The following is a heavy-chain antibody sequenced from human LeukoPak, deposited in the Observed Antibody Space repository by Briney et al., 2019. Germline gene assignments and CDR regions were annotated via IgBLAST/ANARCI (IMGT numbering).Heavy chain of an antibody. D-gene: IGHD2-2*01. CDR2: ISSSSSTI. CDR1: GFTFSSYS. Sequence: LPGRSLRLSCAASGFTFSSYSMNWVRQAPGKGLEWVSYISSSSSTIYYADSVKGRFTISRDNAKNPLYLQMNSLRAEDTAVYYCAREVVVVPAALYDYWGQGTLVTVSS. J-gene: IGHJ4*02. CDR3: AREVVVVPAALYDY. V-gene: IGHV3-48*01.